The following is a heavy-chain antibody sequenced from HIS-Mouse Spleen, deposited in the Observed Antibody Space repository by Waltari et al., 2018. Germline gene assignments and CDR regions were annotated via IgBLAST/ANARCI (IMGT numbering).Heavy chain of an antibody. V-gene: IGHV1-2*02. J-gene: IGHJ4*02. Sequence: QVQLVQSGAEVKKPGASVKVSCKASGYTFTGYSMHWVRQAPGQGLEWMGWIKRNGGGTKYAKKFQGRVTMTRDKSISTAYMELSRLRSDDTAVYYCARAQQWGFDYWGQGTLVTVSS. CDR3: ARAQQWGFDY. CDR2: IKRNGGGT. D-gene: IGHD6-19*01. CDR1: GYTFTGYS.